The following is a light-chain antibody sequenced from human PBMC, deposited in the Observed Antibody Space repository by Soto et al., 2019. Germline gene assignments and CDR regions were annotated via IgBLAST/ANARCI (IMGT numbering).Light chain of an antibody. Sequence: ETVLTQSPGTLSLSPGERATLSCRASQSLSSSYLAWYLQKPGQAPRLLIYGASSRATGIPDRFSGSGSGTDFTLTISRLEPEDFAVYYCLQYGSSPPSWTFGQGTKVEIK. CDR2: GAS. CDR3: LQYGSSPPSWT. J-gene: IGKJ1*01. V-gene: IGKV3-20*01. CDR1: QSLSSSY.